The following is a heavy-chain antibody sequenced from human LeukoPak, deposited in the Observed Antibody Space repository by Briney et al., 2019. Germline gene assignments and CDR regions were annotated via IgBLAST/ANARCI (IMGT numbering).Heavy chain of an antibody. CDR2: ANRSGNS. D-gene: IGHD6-13*01. CDR1: GGSFSSYY. CDR3: ARKIYRGLRAAAAGFFDS. J-gene: IGHJ4*02. Sequence: SETLSLTCAVYGGSFSSYYWSWIRQPPGQGLEWIGEANRSGNSNYNPSLKSRVTISVDTSKNQISLKLSSVTAADTAVYYCARKIYRGLRAAAAGFFDSWGQGTLVTVSS. V-gene: IGHV4-34*01.